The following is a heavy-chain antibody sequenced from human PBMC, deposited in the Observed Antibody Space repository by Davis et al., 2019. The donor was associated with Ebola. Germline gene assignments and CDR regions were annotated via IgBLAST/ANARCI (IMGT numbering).Heavy chain of an antibody. Sequence: GESLKISCAASGFTFSGSAMHWVRQASGKGLEWVGRIRSKANSYATAYAASVKGRFTISRDNSKNTLYLQMNSLRAEDTAVYYCARAQGHYYYYGMDVWGQGTTVTVSS. CDR3: ARAQGHYYYYGMDV. CDR1: GFTFSGSA. J-gene: IGHJ6*02. CDR2: IRSKANSYAT. V-gene: IGHV3-73*01.